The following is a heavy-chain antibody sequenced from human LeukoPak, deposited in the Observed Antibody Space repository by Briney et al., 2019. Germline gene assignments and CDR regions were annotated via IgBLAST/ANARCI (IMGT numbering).Heavy chain of an antibody. CDR1: GYTFTSYG. CDR3: ARARVEMATIFWFDP. CDR2: ISAYNGNT. Sequence: ASVKVSCKASGYTFTSYGISWVRQAPGQGLEWMGWISAYNGNTNYAQKLQGRVTMTTDTSTSTAYMELRSLRFDDTAVYYCARARVEMATIFWFDPWGQGTLVIVSS. J-gene: IGHJ5*02. V-gene: IGHV1-18*01. D-gene: IGHD5-24*01.